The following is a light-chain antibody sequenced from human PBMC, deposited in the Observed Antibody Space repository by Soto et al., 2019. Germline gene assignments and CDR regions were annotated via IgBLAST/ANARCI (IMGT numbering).Light chain of an antibody. CDR1: QSVSSSY. V-gene: IGKV3-20*01. Sequence: EIVLTQSPGTLSLSPGERATLSCRASQSVSSSYLAWYQQKPGQAPRLPIYGASSRATVIPDTFSGSGSGTDFTLTISRLEPEDFAVYYCQQYGSSPPMYTFCQGTKLEIK. CDR3: QQYGSSPPMYT. J-gene: IGKJ2*01. CDR2: GAS.